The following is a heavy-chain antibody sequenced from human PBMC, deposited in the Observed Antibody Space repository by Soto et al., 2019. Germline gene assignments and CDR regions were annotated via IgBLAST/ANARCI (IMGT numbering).Heavy chain of an antibody. D-gene: IGHD3-10*01. Sequence: GGSLRLSCAASGFTFSSYAMHWVRQAPGKGLEYVSAISSNGGSTYYANSVKGRFTISRDNSKNTLYLQMGSLRAEDMAVYYCARGQSYYGSGSYSRSAFDIWGQGTMVTVSS. CDR1: GFTFSSYA. V-gene: IGHV3-64*01. CDR2: ISSNGGST. CDR3: ARGQSYYGSGSYSRSAFDI. J-gene: IGHJ3*02.